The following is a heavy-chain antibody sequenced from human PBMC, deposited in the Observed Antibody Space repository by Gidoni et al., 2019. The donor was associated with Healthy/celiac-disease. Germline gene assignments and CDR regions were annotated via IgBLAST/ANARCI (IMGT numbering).Heavy chain of an antibody. V-gene: IGHV1-2*02. CDR3: ARVPCSYYYSSGILVEFAFDI. J-gene: IGHJ3*02. CDR1: GYTCPGYY. D-gene: IGHD3-22*01. CDR2: IIPNSGGT. Sequence: QAQLVQAGAEGKKPGASVKVSCKGSGYTCPGYYIQWVRQAPGQGLEWMGWIIPNSGGTNYAQKFQGRVTMTRYTSISTAYMELSRLRSDDTAVYYCARVPCSYYYSSGILVEFAFDIWGQGTKVTVSS.